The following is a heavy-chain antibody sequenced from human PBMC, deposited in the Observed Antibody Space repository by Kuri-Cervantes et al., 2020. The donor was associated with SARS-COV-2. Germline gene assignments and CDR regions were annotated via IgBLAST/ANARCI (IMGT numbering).Heavy chain of an antibody. D-gene: IGHD2-2*01. CDR2: ISSGSYIT. V-gene: IGHV3-23*01. Sequence: GGSLRLSCAASGFTFSSYAMSWVREAPGKGLEWVAAISSGSYITHYADSVKGRFTISRDDSKNTLYLQMNSLRAEDTAVYYCARSRGGGYCSSTSCYAGFDAFDIWGQGTMVTVSS. J-gene: IGHJ3*02. CDR1: GFTFSSYA. CDR3: ARSRGGGYCSSTSCYAGFDAFDI.